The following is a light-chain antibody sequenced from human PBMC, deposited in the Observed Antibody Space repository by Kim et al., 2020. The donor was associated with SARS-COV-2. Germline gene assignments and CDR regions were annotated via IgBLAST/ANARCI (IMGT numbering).Light chain of an antibody. Sequence: PGRSITISCTGTSSDVGGYNYVSWYQQHPGKAPKLMIYDVSNRPSGVSNRFSGSKSGNTASLTISGLQAEDEADYYCSSYTSSLYVFGTGTKVTVL. J-gene: IGLJ1*01. CDR1: SSDVGGYNY. CDR2: DVS. V-gene: IGLV2-14*03. CDR3: SSYTSSLYV.